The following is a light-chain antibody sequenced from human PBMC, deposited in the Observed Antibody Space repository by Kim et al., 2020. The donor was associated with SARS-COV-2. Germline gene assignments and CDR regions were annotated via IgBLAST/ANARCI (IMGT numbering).Light chain of an antibody. CDR3: ATWDDSLNGWV. CDR2: IDN. V-gene: IGLV1-44*01. CDR1: TSNIGSYT. J-gene: IGLJ3*02. Sequence: GQRVTISCSGSTSNIGSYTVNWYQQLPGTAPKLLISIDNERPSGVPDRFSGSKSGSSASLAISGLQSEDEADYYCATWDDSLNGWVFGGGTQLTVL.